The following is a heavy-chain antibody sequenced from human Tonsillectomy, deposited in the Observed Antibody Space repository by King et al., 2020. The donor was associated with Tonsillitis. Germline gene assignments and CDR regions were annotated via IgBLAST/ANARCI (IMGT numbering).Heavy chain of an antibody. Sequence: QLVQSGAEVKKPGASVKVSCKASGYTFTSYGISWVRQAPGQGLEWMGWISPYNGNPHYAQKLQGRVTMTTDTSTSTAYMELRSLRSDDTAVYYCAGDGGSSGWHNYYYYYMDVWGNGTTVTGSS. J-gene: IGHJ6*03. CDR1: GYTFTSYG. CDR3: AGDGGSSGWHNYYYYYMDV. V-gene: IGHV1-18*01. CDR2: ISPYNGNP. D-gene: IGHD6-19*01.